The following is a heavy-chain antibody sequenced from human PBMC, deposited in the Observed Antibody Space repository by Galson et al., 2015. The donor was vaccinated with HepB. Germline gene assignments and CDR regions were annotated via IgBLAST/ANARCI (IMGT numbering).Heavy chain of an antibody. CDR1: GFTFSSYA. J-gene: IGHJ5*02. CDR2: ISGSGGST. CDR3: AKAGSGRNWFDP. Sequence: SRRLSCAASGFTFSSYAMSWVRQAPGKGLEWVSAISGSGGSTYYADSVKGRFTISRDNSKNTLYLQMNSLRAEDTAVYYCAKAGSGRNWFDPWGQGTLVIVSS. D-gene: IGHD3-10*01. V-gene: IGHV3-23*01.